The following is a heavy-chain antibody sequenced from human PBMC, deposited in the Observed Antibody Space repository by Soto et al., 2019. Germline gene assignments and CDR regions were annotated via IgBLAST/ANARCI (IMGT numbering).Heavy chain of an antibody. CDR3: ARRCTRASCYATQD. CDR2: IYYSGIT. J-gene: IGHJ4*02. V-gene: IGHV4-39*01. CDR1: GGSVSSSSYY. D-gene: IGHD2-2*01. Sequence: QLQLQESGPGLVKRSETLSLTCTVSGGSVSSSSYYWAWIRQPPGKGLEWIGTIYYSGITYYSPSLKSRVTISVDTSKDQFSLKLNSVTAADTAVYYCARRCTRASCYATQDWGQGTLVTVSS.